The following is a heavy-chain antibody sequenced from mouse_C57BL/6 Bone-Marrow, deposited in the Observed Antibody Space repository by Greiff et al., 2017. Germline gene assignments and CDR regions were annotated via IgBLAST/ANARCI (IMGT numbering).Heavy chain of an antibody. CDR3: ARGSMVKRAWFAY. J-gene: IGHJ3*01. D-gene: IGHD2-1*01. CDR2: IYPGDGDT. V-gene: IGHV1-82*01. CDR1: GYAFSSSW. Sequence: QVQLQQSGPELVKPGASVKISCKASGYAFSSSWMNWVKQRPGKGLEWIGRIYPGDGDTNYNGKFKGKATLTADKSSSTAYMQLSSLTSEDSAVYVCARGSMVKRAWFAYWGQGTLVTVSA.